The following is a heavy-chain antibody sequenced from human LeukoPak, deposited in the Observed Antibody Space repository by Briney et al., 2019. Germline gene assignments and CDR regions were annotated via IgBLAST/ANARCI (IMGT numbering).Heavy chain of an antibody. J-gene: IGHJ4*02. CDR1: GFTFSSYS. CDR2: ISSSSSYI. Sequence: GGSLRLSCAASGFTFSSYSMDWVRQAPGKGLEWVSSISSSSSYIYYADSVKGRFTISRDNAKNSLYLQMNSLRAEDTALYYCAKDGDGTFDYWGQGTLDTVSS. CDR3: AKDGDGTFDY. V-gene: IGHV3-21*01.